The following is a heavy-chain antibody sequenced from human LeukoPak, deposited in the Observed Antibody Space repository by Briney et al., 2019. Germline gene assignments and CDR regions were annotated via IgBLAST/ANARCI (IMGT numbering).Heavy chain of an antibody. Sequence: PSETRSLTCTVAGGSISSYYWSWIRQPPGKGLEWIGYIYYSGSTNYNPSLKSRVTISVDTSKNQFSLKLSSVTAADTAVYYCAREYHDILTGYFYFDYWGQGHLVTVSS. CDR3: AREYHDILTGYFYFDY. CDR2: IYYSGST. V-gene: IGHV4-59*01. J-gene: IGHJ4*02. D-gene: IGHD3-9*01. CDR1: GGSISSYY.